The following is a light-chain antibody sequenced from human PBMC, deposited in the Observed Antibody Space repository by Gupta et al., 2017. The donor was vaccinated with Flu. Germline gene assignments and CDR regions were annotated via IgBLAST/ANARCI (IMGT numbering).Light chain of an antibody. CDR1: QSVSSD. CDR3: QQYNNWPPLT. Sequence: ATLSVSLGERATLSCRARQSVSSDLAWYQQKPGQAPRLLIYDASTRATGIPARISGSGSGTEFTLTISSMQSEDFAIYYCQQYNNWPPLTFGGGTRVEIK. J-gene: IGKJ4*01. V-gene: IGKV3D-15*01. CDR2: DAS.